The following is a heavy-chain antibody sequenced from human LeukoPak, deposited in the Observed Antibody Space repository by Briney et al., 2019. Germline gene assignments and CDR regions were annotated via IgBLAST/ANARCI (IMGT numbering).Heavy chain of an antibody. J-gene: IGHJ3*02. D-gene: IGHD6-19*01. CDR3: ARVSAVAGSGAFDI. V-gene: IGHV1-46*01. Sequence: EASVKVSCKAFGYTFTSYYMHWVRQAPGQGPEWMGIINPSGGSTSYAQKFQGRVTMTRDMSTSTVYMELSSLRSEDTAVYYCARVSAVAGSGAFDIWGQGTMVTVSS. CDR2: INPSGGST. CDR1: GYTFTSYY.